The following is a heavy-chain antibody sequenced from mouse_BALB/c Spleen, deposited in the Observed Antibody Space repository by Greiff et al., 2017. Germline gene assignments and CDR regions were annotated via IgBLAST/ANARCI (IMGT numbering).Heavy chain of an antibody. CDR3: TRNYGYPYAMDY. D-gene: IGHD1-2*01. CDR1: GFTFSNYW. CDR2: IRLKSNNYAT. Sequence: EVMLVESGGGLVQPGGSMKLSCVASGFTFSNYWMNWVRQSPEKGLEWVAEIRLKSNNYATHYAESVKGRFTISRDDSKSSVYLQMNNLRAEDTGIYYCTRNYGYPYAMDYWGQGTSVTVSS. J-gene: IGHJ4*01. V-gene: IGHV6-6*02.